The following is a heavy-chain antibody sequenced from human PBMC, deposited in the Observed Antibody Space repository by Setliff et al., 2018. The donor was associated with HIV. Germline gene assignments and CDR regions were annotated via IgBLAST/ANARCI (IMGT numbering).Heavy chain of an antibody. D-gene: IGHD4-17*01. CDR3: VRVCLRCKDLIYSYMDV. J-gene: IGHJ6*03. V-gene: IGHV3-11*04. CDR2: ISSSGTTV. Sequence: GGSLRLSCAASGFTFSDSYMSWIRQAPGKGLEYLSYISSSGTTVFYGDSVKGRFTISRDNAKKSLYLQMSSLRVEDTAVYHCVRVCLRCKDLIYSYMDVWGKGTTVTVSS. CDR1: GFTFSDSY.